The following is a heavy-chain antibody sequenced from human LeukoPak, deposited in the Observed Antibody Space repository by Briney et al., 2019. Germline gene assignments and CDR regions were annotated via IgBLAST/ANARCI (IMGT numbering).Heavy chain of an antibody. Sequence: GSLRLSCAASGFTFSSYAMSWVRQAPGKGLEWVSAISGSGGSTYYADSVKGRFTISRDNSKNTLYLQMNSLRAEDTAVYYCARQVQDYDFWSGYLTGYGMDVWGQGTTVTVSS. CDR3: ARQVQDYDFWSGYLTGYGMDV. D-gene: IGHD3-3*01. CDR1: GFTFSSYA. V-gene: IGHV3-23*01. J-gene: IGHJ6*02. CDR2: ISGSGGST.